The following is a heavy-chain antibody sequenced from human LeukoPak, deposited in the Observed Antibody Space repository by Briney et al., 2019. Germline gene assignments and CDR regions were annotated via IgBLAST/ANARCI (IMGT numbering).Heavy chain of an antibody. J-gene: IGHJ4*02. Sequence: GGSLRLSCAASGFTFSSYWMSWVRQAPGKGLEWVSGINYNGGSTAYADAVKGRFTISRDNAKNSLYLQMNYLRAEDTAFYYCARGTAAVTGDYWGQGTLVTVSS. V-gene: IGHV3-20*04. CDR3: ARGTAAVTGDY. CDR2: INYNGGST. CDR1: GFTFSSYW. D-gene: IGHD6-13*01.